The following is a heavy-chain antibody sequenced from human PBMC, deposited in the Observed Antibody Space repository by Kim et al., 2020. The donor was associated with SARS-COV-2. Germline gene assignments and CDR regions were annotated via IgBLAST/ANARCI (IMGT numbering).Heavy chain of an antibody. J-gene: IGHJ5*02. CDR3: AKEYYYGSGSSTYFDP. CDR2: ISWDGGST. CDR1: GFTFDDYT. D-gene: IGHD3-10*01. Sequence: GGSLRLSCAASGFTFDDYTMHWVRQAPGKGLEWVSLISWDGGSTYYADSVKGRFTISRDNSKNSLYLQMNSLRTEDTALYYCAKEYYYGSGSSTYFDPWGQGTLVTVSS. V-gene: IGHV3-43*01.